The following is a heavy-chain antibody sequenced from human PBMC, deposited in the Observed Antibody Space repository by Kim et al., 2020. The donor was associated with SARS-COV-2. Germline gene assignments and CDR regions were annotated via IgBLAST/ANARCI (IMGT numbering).Heavy chain of an antibody. D-gene: IGHD2-2*01. V-gene: IGHV3-23*01. J-gene: IGHJ6*02. CDR3: AKGVGYCSSSSCYAFSYYYGMDV. CDR2: ISGSGGST. Sequence: GGSLRLSCAASGFTFSSYAMSWVRQAPGKGLEWVSAISGSGGSTYYADSVKGRFTISRDNSKNTLYLQMNSLRAEDTAVYYCAKGVGYCSSSSCYAFSYYYGMDVWGQGTTVTVSS. CDR1: GFTFSSYA.